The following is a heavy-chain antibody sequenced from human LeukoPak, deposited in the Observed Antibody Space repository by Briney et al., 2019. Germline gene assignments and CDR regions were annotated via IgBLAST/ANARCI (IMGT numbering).Heavy chain of an antibody. Sequence: GGSLRLSCATSGFTFSIYSMNWVRQAPGKGLEWVSSISSSSSYIYYADSVKGRFTISRDNAKNSLYLQMNSLRAEDTAVYYCARLHTAHFDYWGQGTLVTVSS. CDR2: ISSSSSYI. CDR3: ARLHTAHFDY. V-gene: IGHV3-21*01. J-gene: IGHJ4*02. CDR1: GFTFSIYS. D-gene: IGHD5-18*01.